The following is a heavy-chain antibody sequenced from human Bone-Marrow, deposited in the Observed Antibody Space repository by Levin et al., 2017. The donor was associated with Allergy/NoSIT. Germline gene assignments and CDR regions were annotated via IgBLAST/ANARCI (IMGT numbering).Heavy chain of an antibody. CDR2: IWYDGSNK. CDR3: ARAKGPVVVPAAMLNWFDP. V-gene: IGHV3-33*01. D-gene: IGHD2-2*01. Sequence: GGSLRLSCAASGFTFSSYGMHWVRQAPGKGLEWVAVIWYDGSNKYYADSVKGRFTISRDNSKNTLYLQMNSLRAEDTAVYYCARAKGPVVVPAAMLNWFDPWGQGTLVTVSS. J-gene: IGHJ5*02. CDR1: GFTFSSYG.